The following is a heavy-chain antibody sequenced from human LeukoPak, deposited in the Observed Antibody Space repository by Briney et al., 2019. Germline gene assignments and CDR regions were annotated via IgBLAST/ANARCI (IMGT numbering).Heavy chain of an antibody. D-gene: IGHD3-10*01. CDR2: IKQDGSEK. CDR3: ARARSYGSGSYYHYYYYMDV. CDR1: GFTFSSYW. V-gene: IGHV3-7*01. J-gene: IGHJ6*03. Sequence: GGSLRLSCAASGFTFSSYWMSWVRQAPGKGLEWVANIKQDGSEKYYVDSVKGRFTISRDNAKNSLYLQMNSLRAEDTAVYYCARARSYGSGSYYHYYYYMDVWGKGTTVTVSS.